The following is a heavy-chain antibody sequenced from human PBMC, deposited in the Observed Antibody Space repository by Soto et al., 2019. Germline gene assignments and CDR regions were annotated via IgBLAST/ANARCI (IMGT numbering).Heavy chain of an antibody. CDR1: GFTFSSYA. D-gene: IGHD3-9*01. Sequence: GGSLRLSCAASGFTFSSYAMSWVRQAPGKGLEWVSAISGSGGSTYYADSVKGRFTISRDNSKNTLYLQMNSLRAEDTAVYYCAKVTHPLVRGGYIEGDAFDIWGQGTMVTVSS. CDR3: AKVTHPLVRGGYIEGDAFDI. CDR2: ISGSGGST. V-gene: IGHV3-23*01. J-gene: IGHJ3*02.